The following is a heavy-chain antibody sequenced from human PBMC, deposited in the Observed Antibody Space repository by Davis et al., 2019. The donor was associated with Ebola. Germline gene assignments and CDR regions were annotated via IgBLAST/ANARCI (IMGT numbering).Heavy chain of an antibody. CDR2: INHSGST. Sequence: SETLSLTCAVYGGSFSGYYWSWIRQPPGKGLEWIGEINHSGSTNYNPSLKSRVTISVDTSKNQFSLKLSSVTAADTAVYYCARGLYSYGYLFYFDHWGQGTLVAVSS. J-gene: IGHJ4*02. V-gene: IGHV4-34*01. CDR1: GGSFSGYY. CDR3: ARGLYSYGYLFYFDH. D-gene: IGHD5-18*01.